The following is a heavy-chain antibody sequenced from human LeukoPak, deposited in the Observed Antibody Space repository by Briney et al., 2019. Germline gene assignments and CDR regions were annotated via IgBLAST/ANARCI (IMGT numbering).Heavy chain of an antibody. CDR1: GYTFTGYY. D-gene: IGHD5-18*01. CDR2: INPNSGGT. CDR3: AREGSYGYVPNY. Sequence: ASVKVSCKASGYTFTGYYMHWVRQAPGQGLEWMGRINPNSGGTNYAQKFQGRVTMTRDTSISTAYMELSRLRSDDTAVYYCAREGSYGYVPNYWGQGTLVTVSS. J-gene: IGHJ4*02. V-gene: IGHV1-2*06.